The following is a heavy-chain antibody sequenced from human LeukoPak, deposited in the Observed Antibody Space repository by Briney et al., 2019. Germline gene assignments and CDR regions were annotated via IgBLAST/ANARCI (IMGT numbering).Heavy chain of an antibody. J-gene: IGHJ5*02. Sequence: GESLKIPCQSSGYTFTSYWIGWVRQMPGKGLQWMGIIYPGDSDTTYSPSFHGQATISADKSISTAYLQWSSLKASDTAIYYCARLIVGSSSTGWFDPWGQGTLVTVSS. CDR1: GYTFTSYW. CDR3: ARLIVGSSSTGWFDP. V-gene: IGHV5-51*01. D-gene: IGHD6-6*01. CDR2: IYPGDSDT.